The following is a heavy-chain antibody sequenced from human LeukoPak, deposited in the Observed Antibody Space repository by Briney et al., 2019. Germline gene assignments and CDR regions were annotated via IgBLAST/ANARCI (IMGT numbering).Heavy chain of an antibody. CDR3: ARHGGYNAPARN. CDR2: IYYSGST. CDR1: GGSINNYF. Sequence: SETLSLTCTVSGGSINNYFWNWIRQPPGKGLEWIGYIYYSGSTNYNPSLKSRVTISVDTSKNQFSLKLSSVTAADTAVYYCARHGGYNAPARNWGQGTLVTVSS. D-gene: IGHD5-12*01. J-gene: IGHJ4*02. V-gene: IGHV4-59*08.